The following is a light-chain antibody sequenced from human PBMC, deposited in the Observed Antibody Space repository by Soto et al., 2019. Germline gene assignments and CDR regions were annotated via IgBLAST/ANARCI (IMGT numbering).Light chain of an antibody. CDR1: QSISIW. Sequence: DIQMTQSPSTLSASVGDRVTITCRASQSISIWLAWYQQKPGKAPKLLIYYASSLKSGVPSRFSGSGSGTEFTITISSLQPDDFATSFCQQYNSYSATFGQGTKVEIK. V-gene: IGKV1-5*01. CDR2: YAS. J-gene: IGKJ1*01. CDR3: QQYNSYSAT.